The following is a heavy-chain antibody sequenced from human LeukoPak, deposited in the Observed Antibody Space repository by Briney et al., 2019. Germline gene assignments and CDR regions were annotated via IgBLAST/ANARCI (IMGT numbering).Heavy chain of an antibody. CDR2: IRYDGSNK. CDR3: AREGGYCSSTSCYRAFDI. D-gene: IGHD2-2*01. CDR1: GFTFSSYG. V-gene: IGHV3-30*02. Sequence: GGSLRLSCAASGFTFSSYGMHWVRQAPGKGLEWVAFIRYDGSNKYYADSVKGRFTISRDNAKNSLYLQMNSLRAEDTAVYYCAREGGYCSSTSCYRAFDIWGQGTMVTVSS. J-gene: IGHJ3*02.